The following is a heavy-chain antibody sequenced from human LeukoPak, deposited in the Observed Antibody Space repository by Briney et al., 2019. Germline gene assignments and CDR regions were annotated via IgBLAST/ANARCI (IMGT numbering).Heavy chain of an antibody. V-gene: IGHV4-34*01. CDR2: INHSGST. Sequence: SETLSLTCAVYGGSFSGYYWGWIRQPPGKGLEWIGEINHSGSTNYNPSLKSRVTISVDTSKNQFSLKLSSVTAADTAVYYCARGVRLQRSSYNWFDPWGQGTLVTVSS. J-gene: IGHJ5*02. CDR1: GGSFSGYY. CDR3: ARGVRLQRSSYNWFDP. D-gene: IGHD6-6*01.